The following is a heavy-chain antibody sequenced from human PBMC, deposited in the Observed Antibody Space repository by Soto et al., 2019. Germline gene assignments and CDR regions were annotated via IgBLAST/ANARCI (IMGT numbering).Heavy chain of an antibody. CDR1: GGAFNGYY. CDR2: INHSGTV. Sequence: QVHLQQWGAGLLKPSETLSLTCAVNGGAFNGYYWTWIRQSPGKGLQWIGEINHSGTVDYNPSLKGRVTFSIDTSKKQFSLTLTSVTAADTAVYYCARAGAALVRGSIGGFDYWGQSTLVTVTS. J-gene: IGHJ4*02. V-gene: IGHV4-34*01. CDR3: ARAGAALVRGSIGGFDY. D-gene: IGHD3-10*01.